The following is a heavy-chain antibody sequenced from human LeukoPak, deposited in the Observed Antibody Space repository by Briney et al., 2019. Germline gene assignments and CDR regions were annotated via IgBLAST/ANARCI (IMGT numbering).Heavy chain of an antibody. D-gene: IGHD3-22*01. CDR2: INPNSGGT. J-gene: IGHJ6*03. CDR3: ARGYDSSGYYLLYYYMDV. CDR1: GYTFTGYY. V-gene: IGHV1-2*02. Sequence: ASVKVSCKASGYTFTGYYMHWVRQAPGQGLEWMGWINPNSGGTNYAQKFQGRVTMTRDTSISTAYMELSRLRSDDTAVYYCARGYDSSGYYLLYYYMDVWGKGTAVTVSS.